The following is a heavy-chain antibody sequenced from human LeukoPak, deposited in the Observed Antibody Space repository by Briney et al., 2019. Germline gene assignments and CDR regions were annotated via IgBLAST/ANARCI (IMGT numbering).Heavy chain of an antibody. CDR3: ARGALNFDY. CDR1: GESVSGNSAT. V-gene: IGHV6-1*01. D-gene: IGHD4/OR15-4a*01. CDR2: TYYRSKWYI. J-gene: IGHJ4*02. Sequence: SQALSLTCAISGESVSGNSATWNWIRQSPSRGLEWLGRTYYRSKWYIDYAVSVRSRVSIHSDTSKNQLSLQLNSVTPEDTAVYYCARGALNFDYWSQGTLVTVAS.